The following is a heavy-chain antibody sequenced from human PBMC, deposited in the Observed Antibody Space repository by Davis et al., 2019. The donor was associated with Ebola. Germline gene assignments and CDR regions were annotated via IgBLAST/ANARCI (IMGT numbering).Heavy chain of an antibody. Sequence: GESLKISCAASGFTVSSNYMSWVRQAPGRGLEWVSVIYSGGSTYYADSVKGRFTISRDNSKNTLHLQMKSLRAEDTAVYYCSNFERWGRGTLVTVSS. CDR1: GFTVSSNY. D-gene: IGHD6-25*01. CDR3: SNFER. CDR2: IYSGGST. V-gene: IGHV3-66*01. J-gene: IGHJ4*02.